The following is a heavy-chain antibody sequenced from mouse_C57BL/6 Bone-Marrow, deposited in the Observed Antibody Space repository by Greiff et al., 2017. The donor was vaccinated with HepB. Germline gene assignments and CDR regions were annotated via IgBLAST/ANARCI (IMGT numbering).Heavy chain of an antibody. CDR1: GYTFTSYW. D-gene: IGHD4-1*01. CDR2: IDPSDSYT. CDR3: ARTGGNWYFDV. Sequence: QVHVKQPGAELVMPGASVKLSCKASGYTFTSYWMHWVKQRPGQGLEWIGEIDPSDSYTNYNQKFKGKSTLTVDKSSSTAYMQLSSLTSEDSSVYYCARTGGNWYFDVWGAGTTVTVSS. V-gene: IGHV1-69*01. J-gene: IGHJ1*01.